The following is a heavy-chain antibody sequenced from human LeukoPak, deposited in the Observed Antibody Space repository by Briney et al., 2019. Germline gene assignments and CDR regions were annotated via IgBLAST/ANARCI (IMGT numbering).Heavy chain of an antibody. CDR1: GFTFSSYA. V-gene: IGHV3-23*01. CDR2: ISGSGGST. CDR3: AKGEYSSGWTRFDY. J-gene: IGHJ4*02. Sequence: GGSLRLSCAASGFTFSSYAMSWVRQAPGKGLEWVSAISGSGGSTYYADSVKGRFTISRDNSKNTLYLQMNSLRAEDTAVHYCAKGEYSSGWTRFDYWGQGTLVTVSS. D-gene: IGHD6-19*01.